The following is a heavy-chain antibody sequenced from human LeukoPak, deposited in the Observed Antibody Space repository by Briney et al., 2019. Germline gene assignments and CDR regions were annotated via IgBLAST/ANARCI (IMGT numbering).Heavy chain of an antibody. V-gene: IGHV3-30*04. Sequence: PGTSLRLSCAAYGFTFSKYVMHWVRQAPGKGLEWVALMPHGGITTTYPDSVKGRFTISRDDSRNTLYLQLNTLTVEDTAVYYCAGEGHSSGRAAAFDYWGQGTLVTVSS. CDR3: AGEGHSSGRAAAFDY. D-gene: IGHD3-22*01. CDR2: MPHGGITT. CDR1: GFTFSKYV. J-gene: IGHJ4*02.